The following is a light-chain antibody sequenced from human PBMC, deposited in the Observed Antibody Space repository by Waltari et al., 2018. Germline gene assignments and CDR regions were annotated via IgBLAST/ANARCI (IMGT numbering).Light chain of an antibody. CDR2: DVS. Sequence: ALTQPASVSGSPGQSITISCSGTSHDLGPSDYVSWSLQHPATAPKLIIFDVSKRPSGISDRFSASKSGSTASLTISGLQAEDEGEYFCGSYTTNSPFAVVFGGGTKLTVL. J-gene: IGLJ2*01. CDR3: GSYTTNSPFAVV. CDR1: SHDLGPSDY. V-gene: IGLV2-14*03.